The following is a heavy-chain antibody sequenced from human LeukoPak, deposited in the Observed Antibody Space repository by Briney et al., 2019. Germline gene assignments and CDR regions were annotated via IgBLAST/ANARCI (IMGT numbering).Heavy chain of an antibody. V-gene: IGHV4-31*03. CDR2: IYYSGST. D-gene: IGHD3-22*01. CDR1: GGSISSGGYY. CDR3: ARDRSEYDSTAFDI. J-gene: IGHJ3*02. Sequence: SQTLSLTCTVSGGSISSGGYYWRWIRQHPGKGLEWIGYIYYSGSTYYNPSLKSRVTISVDTSKNQFSLKLSSVTAADTAVYYCARDRSEYDSTAFDIWGQGTMVTVSS.